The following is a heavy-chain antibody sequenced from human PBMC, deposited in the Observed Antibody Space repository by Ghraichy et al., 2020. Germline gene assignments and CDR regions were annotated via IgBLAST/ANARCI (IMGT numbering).Heavy chain of an antibody. D-gene: IGHD3-22*01. J-gene: IGHJ5*02. V-gene: IGHV3-23*01. CDR3: AKDGTMRVSMRVAIPRYDP. CDR1: GFTFSNYA. CDR2: ISDGGSVT. Sequence: LSLTCAASGFTFSNYAMTWVRQTPGKGLEWVSGISDGGSVTHYADSVKGRFTISRDNSKNTLYLQMNSLRVEDSAKYYCAKDGTMRVSMRVAIPRYDPWGQGTRVTVSA.